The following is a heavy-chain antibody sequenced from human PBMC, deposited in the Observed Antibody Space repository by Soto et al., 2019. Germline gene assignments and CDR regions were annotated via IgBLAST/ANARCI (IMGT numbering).Heavy chain of an antibody. J-gene: IGHJ6*02. V-gene: IGHV1-69*01. CDR2: IIPIFGTA. CDR3: ARVRAYSSSWYDVYYYYGMDV. Sequence: QVQLVQSGAEVKKPGSSVKVSCNASGGTFSSYAISWVRQAPGQGLEWMGGIIPIFGTANYAQKFQGRVTITADESTSTAYMELSSLRSEDTAVYYCARVRAYSSSWYDVYYYYGMDVWGQGTTVTVSS. D-gene: IGHD6-13*01. CDR1: GGTFSSYA.